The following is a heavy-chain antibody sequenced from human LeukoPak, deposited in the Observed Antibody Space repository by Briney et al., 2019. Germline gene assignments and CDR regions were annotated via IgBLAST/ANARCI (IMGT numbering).Heavy chain of an antibody. CDR2: ISSSSSTI. J-gene: IGHJ4*02. CDR1: GFTFSNAW. V-gene: IGHV3-48*01. Sequence: GGSLRLSCAASGFTFSNAWMNWVRQAPGKGLEWVSYISSSSSTIYYADSVKGRFTISRDNAKNSLDLQINSLRAEDTAVYYCARDIGSGTTGTTGVLVNWGQGTLVTVSS. CDR3: ARDIGSGTTGTTGVLVN. D-gene: IGHD1-1*01.